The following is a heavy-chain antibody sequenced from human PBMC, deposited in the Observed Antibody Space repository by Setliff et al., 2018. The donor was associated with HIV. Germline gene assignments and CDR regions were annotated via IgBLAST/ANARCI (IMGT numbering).Heavy chain of an antibody. J-gene: IGHJ5*01. D-gene: IGHD3-16*01. CDR2: IYPDDSAT. Sequence: PGESLKISCKGFGYSFSDNWIGWVRQMPGKGLEWMGIIYPDDSATRYIPSFQGQVTISADKSINTAYLRWRSLRASDTAIYFCAKHGFERKSPYNWFDSWGQGTLVTVSS. CDR1: GYSFSDNW. CDR3: AKHGFERKSPYNWFDS. V-gene: IGHV5-51*01.